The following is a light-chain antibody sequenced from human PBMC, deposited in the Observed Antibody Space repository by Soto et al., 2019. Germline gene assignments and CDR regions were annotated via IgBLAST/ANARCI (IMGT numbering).Light chain of an antibody. Sequence: QSVLTQPPSVSAAPGQKVTISCSGGSFNIGNNYVSWYQQLPGTAPKLLIYDNNKRPSGIPDRFSGSKSGTSATLDIIGLQTGDEADYYCGTWDSSLSAGVFGGGTKVTVL. CDR2: DNN. V-gene: IGLV1-51*01. CDR1: SFNIGNNY. CDR3: GTWDSSLSAGV. J-gene: IGLJ3*02.